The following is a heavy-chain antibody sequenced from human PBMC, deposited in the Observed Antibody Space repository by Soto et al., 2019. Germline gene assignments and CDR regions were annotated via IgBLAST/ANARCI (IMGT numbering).Heavy chain of an antibody. CDR3: ASLGYTSGFYFFDA. J-gene: IGHJ4*02. V-gene: IGHV4-59*01. CDR2: IDYTGST. Sequence: SETLSLTCTVSGGSISSYYWSWIRQPLGKGLEWIGYIDYTGSTNYNPSFKSRVTISIDTSQKQFSLKLSSVTAADTAVYYCASLGYTSGFYFFDAWALGTRVTVSS. CDR1: GGSISSYY. D-gene: IGHD6-19*01.